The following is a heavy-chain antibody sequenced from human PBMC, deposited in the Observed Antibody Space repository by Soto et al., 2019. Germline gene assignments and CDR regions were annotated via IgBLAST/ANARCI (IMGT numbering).Heavy chain of an antibody. CDR3: ARDSNDYGDYDWFDP. Sequence: QVHLQESGPGLVEPSETLSLTCAVSGASIRSYYWSWIRQPPGKGLEWIGNTHNSGRTNYNPSLKSRLTISVDTPKNHFSLRLSSLTAADTAFYYCARDSNDYGDYDWFDPWGQGTLVTVSS. D-gene: IGHD4-17*01. V-gene: IGHV4-59*01. CDR2: THNSGRT. J-gene: IGHJ5*02. CDR1: GASIRSYY.